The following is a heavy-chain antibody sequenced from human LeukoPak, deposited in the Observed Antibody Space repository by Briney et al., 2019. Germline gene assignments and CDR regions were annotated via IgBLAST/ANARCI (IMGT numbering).Heavy chain of an antibody. CDR3: AKDEANHYDSSGYWFDY. CDR2: ISGSGGST. CDR1: GFTFSSYA. D-gene: IGHD3-22*01. J-gene: IGHJ4*02. Sequence: GGSLRLSCAASGFTFSSYAMSWVRQAPGKGLEWASAISGSGGSTFYADSVKGRFTISRDNSKNTLYLQMNSLRAEDTAVYYCAKDEANHYDSSGYWFDYWGQGTLVTVSS. V-gene: IGHV3-23*01.